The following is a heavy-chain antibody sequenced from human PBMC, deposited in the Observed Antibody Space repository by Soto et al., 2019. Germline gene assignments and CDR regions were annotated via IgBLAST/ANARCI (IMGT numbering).Heavy chain of an antibody. J-gene: IGHJ6*02. Sequence: SETLSLTCAVSGGSISSGGYSWSWIRQPPGKGLEWIGYIYHSGSTYYNPSLKSRVTISVDRSKDQFSLKLSSVTAADTAVYYCARDSMVRGVHIQRARTYYYYYGMDVWGQGTTVTVSS. D-gene: IGHD3-10*01. CDR2: IYHSGST. V-gene: IGHV4-30-2*01. CDR1: GGSISSGGYS. CDR3: ARDSMVRGVHIQRARTYYYYYGMDV.